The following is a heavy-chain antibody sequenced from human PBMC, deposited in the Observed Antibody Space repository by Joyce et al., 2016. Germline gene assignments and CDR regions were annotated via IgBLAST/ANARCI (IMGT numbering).Heavy chain of an antibody. CDR3: AHRPNSGYDPSAFDF. D-gene: IGHD5-12*01. CDR1: GFSLSTRGVG. J-gene: IGHJ4*02. V-gene: IGHV2-5*02. Sequence: QITLKESGPTLVKPTQTPMLTCAFSGFSLSTRGVGVGRIRQPLGKALEWLALIYWDDDKRYSPSLKNRLTITKDTSRNQVVLTVTNMDPVDTATYYCAHRPNSGYDPSAFDFWGQGTLVTVSS. CDR2: IYWDDDK.